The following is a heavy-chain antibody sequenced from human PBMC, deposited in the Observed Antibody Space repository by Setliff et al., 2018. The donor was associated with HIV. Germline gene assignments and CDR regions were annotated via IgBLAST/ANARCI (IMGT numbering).Heavy chain of an antibody. CDR2: IIPNSGGT. D-gene: IGHD2-8*01. CDR1: GYTFTGYF. V-gene: IGHV1-2*06. J-gene: IGHJ3*02. Sequence: ASVKVSCKASGYTFTGYFLHWVRQAPGQGLEWMGRIIPNSGGTNCAQKFQGRVTMTRDTSISTAYMELSRLRSDDTAVYYCASKVYCTNGVCLDAFDIWGQRTMVTVSS. CDR3: ASKVYCTNGVCLDAFDI.